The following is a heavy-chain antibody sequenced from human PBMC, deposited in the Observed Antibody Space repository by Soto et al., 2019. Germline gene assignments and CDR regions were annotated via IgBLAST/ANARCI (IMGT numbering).Heavy chain of an antibody. Sequence: QVQLVESGGGVVQPGRSLRLSCAASGFTFSSYGMHWVRQAPGKGLEWVAIIWYDRSNKYYADSVKGRFTISRDNSKNTLYLQMTSLRAEDTAVYYCARDRAPRSRGYCSGGRCYSSPFDYWGQGTLVTVSS. V-gene: IGHV3-33*01. D-gene: IGHD2-15*01. CDR3: ARDRAPRSRGYCSGGRCYSSPFDY. CDR2: IWYDRSNK. CDR1: GFTFSSYG. J-gene: IGHJ4*02.